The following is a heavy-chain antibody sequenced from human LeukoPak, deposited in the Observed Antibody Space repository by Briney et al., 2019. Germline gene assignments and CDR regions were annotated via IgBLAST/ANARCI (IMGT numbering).Heavy chain of an antibody. Sequence: TGGSLRLSCVASGFSFSSYWVAWVRQAPGKGLEWVANIKYDGSLKFYVDSVKGRFTISRDNAKNSLYLEMNSLRADDTAVYFCASSHDSSGYDWGQGTMVTVSS. CDR1: GFSFSSYW. D-gene: IGHD3-22*01. CDR2: IKYDGSLK. V-gene: IGHV3-7*01. CDR3: ASSHDSSGYD. J-gene: IGHJ4*02.